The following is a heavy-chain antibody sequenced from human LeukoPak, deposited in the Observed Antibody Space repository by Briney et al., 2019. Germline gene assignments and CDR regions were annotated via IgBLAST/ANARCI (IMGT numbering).Heavy chain of an antibody. CDR3: ARVPANYYGSESYYNDGWFDP. D-gene: IGHD3-10*01. J-gene: IGHJ5*02. V-gene: IGHV1-69*04. CDR1: GGTFSSYA. CDR2: IIPIFGIA. Sequence: SVKVSCKASGGTFSSYAISWVRQAPGQGLEWMGRIIPIFGIANYAQKFQGRVTITADKSTSTAYMELSSLRSEDTAVYYCARVPANYYGSESYYNDGWFDPWGQGTLVTVSS.